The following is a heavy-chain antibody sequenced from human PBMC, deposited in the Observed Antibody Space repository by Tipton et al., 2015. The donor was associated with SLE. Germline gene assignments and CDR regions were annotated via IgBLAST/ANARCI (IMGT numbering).Heavy chain of an antibody. CDR1: GGSFSGYY. D-gene: IGHD3-3*01. V-gene: IGHV4-34*01. CDR2: INHSGST. J-gene: IGHJ4*02. CDR3: ARGALYDFSPQPFYY. Sequence: TLSLTCAVYGGSFSGYYWSWIRQPPGKGLEWIGEINHSGSTNYNPSLKSRVTISVDTSKNQFSLKLSSVTAADTAVYYCARGALYDFSPQPFYYWGQGTLVTVSS.